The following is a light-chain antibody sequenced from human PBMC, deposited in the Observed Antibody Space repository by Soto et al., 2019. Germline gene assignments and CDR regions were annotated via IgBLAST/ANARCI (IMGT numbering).Light chain of an antibody. V-gene: IGLV1-47*01. CDR2: RNN. CDR3: AAWDDSLNGHGV. CDR1: SSNIGSYY. J-gene: IGLJ2*01. Sequence: QSVLTQPPSASGTPGQRVTISCSGSSSNIGSYYVYWYQQLPGTAPKLLISRNNQRPSGVPDRFSGSKSGTSASLAISGLRSEDEADYYCAAWDDSLNGHGVFGGGTKLTVL.